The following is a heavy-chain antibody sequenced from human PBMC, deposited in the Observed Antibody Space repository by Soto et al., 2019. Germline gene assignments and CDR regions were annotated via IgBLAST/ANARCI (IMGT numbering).Heavy chain of an antibody. CDR2: IYYSGST. Sequence: SETLSLTCTDSGGSISSYYWIWIRQPPGKGLEWIGYIYYSGSTNYNPSLKSRVTISVDTSKNQFSLKLSSVTAADTAVYYCARLIICSSTSCYGGYWFDPWGQGTLVTVSS. J-gene: IGHJ5*02. CDR1: GGSISSYY. V-gene: IGHV4-59*08. CDR3: ARLIICSSTSCYGGYWFDP. D-gene: IGHD2-2*01.